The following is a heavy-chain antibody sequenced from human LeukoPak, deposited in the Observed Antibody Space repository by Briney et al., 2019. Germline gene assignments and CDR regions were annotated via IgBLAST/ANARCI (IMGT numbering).Heavy chain of an antibody. CDR2: INHSGSS. J-gene: IGHJ4*02. V-gene: IGHV4-4*02. Sequence: SETLSLTCAVSGGSISSSNWWSWVRQPPGKGPEWIGEINHSGSSKYNPSIKSRVTISIDTSKTQFSLKLTSVTAADTAVYYCAAVPESYYTVYYFNYWGQGTLVTVSS. CDR3: AAVPESYYTVYYFNY. D-gene: IGHD3-10*01. CDR1: GGSISSSNW.